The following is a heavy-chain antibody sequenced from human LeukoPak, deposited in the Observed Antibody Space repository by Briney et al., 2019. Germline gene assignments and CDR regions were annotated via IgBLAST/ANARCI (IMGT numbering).Heavy chain of an antibody. CDR2: MNPNSGNT. CDR3: ARGIAARPDWTNWFDP. V-gene: IGHV1-8*03. J-gene: IGHJ5*02. CDR1: GYTFTSYD. Sequence: GASVKVSCKASGYTFTSYDINWVRQATGQGLEWMGWMNPNSGNTGYAQKFQGRVTITRNTSISTAYMELSSLRSEDTAVYYCARGIAARPDWTNWFDPWGQGTLVTVSS. D-gene: IGHD6-6*01.